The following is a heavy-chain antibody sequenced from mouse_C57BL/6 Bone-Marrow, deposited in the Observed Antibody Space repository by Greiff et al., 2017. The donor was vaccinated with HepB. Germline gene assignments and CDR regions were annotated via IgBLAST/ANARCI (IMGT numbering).Heavy chain of an antibody. Sequence: DVHLVESGGDLVKPGGSLKLSCAASGFTFSSYGMSWVRQTPDKRLEWVATISSGGSYTYYPDSVKGRFTISRDNAKNTLYLQMSSLKSEDTAMYYCARPITTVYFDYWGQGTTLTVSS. CDR2: ISSGGSYT. J-gene: IGHJ2*01. D-gene: IGHD1-1*01. V-gene: IGHV5-6*01. CDR3: ARPITTVYFDY. CDR1: GFTFSSYG.